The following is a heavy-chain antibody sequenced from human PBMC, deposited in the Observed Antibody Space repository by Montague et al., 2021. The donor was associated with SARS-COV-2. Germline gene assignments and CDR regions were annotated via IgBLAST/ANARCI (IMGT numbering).Heavy chain of an antibody. CDR3: ARGRSYSSWYGVNGFDP. D-gene: IGHD6-13*01. V-gene: IGHV4-34*01. J-gene: IGHJ5*02. Sequence: SETLSLTCAVYGGSFSGYYWSWIRQPPGKGLEWIGEINHSGSTNYNPSLKSRVTISVDTSKNQFSLKLSSVTAADTAVYYCARGRSYSSWYGVNGFDPWGQGTLVTVSS. CDR2: INHSGST. CDR1: GGSFSGYY.